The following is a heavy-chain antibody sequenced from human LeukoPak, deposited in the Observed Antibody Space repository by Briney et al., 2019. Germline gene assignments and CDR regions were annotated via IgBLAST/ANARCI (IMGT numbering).Heavy chain of an antibody. V-gene: IGHV3-30*03. CDR1: GFTFSAYG. CDR3: ARGGDPNSFGAFHI. J-gene: IGHJ3*02. Sequence: QPGGSLRLSCAASGFTFSAYGMHWVRQAPGKGLEWVAVISYDGSNKYYADSVKGRFTISRDNSKNTLYLQMNSLRAEDTAVYYCARGGDPNSFGAFHIWGQGTMVTVSS. D-gene: IGHD2-21*02. CDR2: ISYDGSNK.